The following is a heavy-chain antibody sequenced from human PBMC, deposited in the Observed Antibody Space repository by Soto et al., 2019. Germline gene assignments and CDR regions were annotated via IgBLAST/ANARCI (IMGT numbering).Heavy chain of an antibody. V-gene: IGHV3-30-3*01. CDR1: GFTFGSYA. CDR2: ISHDGINK. Sequence: GSLRLSCAASGFTFGSYAMNWVRQAPGKGLEWVALISHDGINKYYADSVRGRFTISRDSSTNTLYLQMNSLRAADTAVYYCGRCTSTSCHLGSDYWGQGTLVTVSS. CDR3: GRCTSTSCHLGSDY. D-gene: IGHD2-2*01. J-gene: IGHJ4*02.